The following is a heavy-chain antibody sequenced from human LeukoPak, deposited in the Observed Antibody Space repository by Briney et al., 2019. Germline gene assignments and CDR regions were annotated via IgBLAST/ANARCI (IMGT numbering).Heavy chain of an antibody. CDR2: IIPIFGTA. V-gene: IGHV1-69*05. J-gene: IGHJ4*02. D-gene: IGHD2-2*01. CDR1: GGTFSSYA. Sequence: SVKVSCKASGGTFSSYAISWVRQAPGQGLEWMGGIIPIFGTANYAQKFQGRVTITTDESTSTAYMELSSLRSEDTAVYYCARVRYCSSTSCYAPYDYWGQGTLVTVSS. CDR3: ARVRYCSSTSCYAPYDY.